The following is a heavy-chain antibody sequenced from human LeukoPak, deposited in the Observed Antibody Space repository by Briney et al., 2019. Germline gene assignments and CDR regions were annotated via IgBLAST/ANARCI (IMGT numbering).Heavy chain of an antibody. Sequence: GGSLRLSCAASGFSFSTYTMNWVRQAPGKGLEWVSAINGRGDSTFYADSVKGQFTISRDNSKSTVYLQMNSLRADDTAVYYCAKERQTGDYFTSDFWGQGTLVTVSS. CDR1: GFSFSTYT. D-gene: IGHD4-17*01. V-gene: IGHV3-23*01. CDR3: AKERQTGDYFTSDF. J-gene: IGHJ4*02. CDR2: INGRGDST.